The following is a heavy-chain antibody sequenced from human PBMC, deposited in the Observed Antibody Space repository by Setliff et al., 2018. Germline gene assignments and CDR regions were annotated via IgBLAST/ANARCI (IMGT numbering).Heavy chain of an antibody. CDR1: GGSISSYY. V-gene: IGHV4-4*08. CDR3: ARAPPNRYSGSYEYFYMDV. J-gene: IGHJ6*03. D-gene: IGHD1-26*01. CDR2: IYASGST. Sequence: LSLTCTVSGGSISSYYWSWIRQPPGKGLEWIGYIYASGSTNYNPSLKSRVTLSVDTSKNQFSLKVSSVTAADTAVYYCARAPPNRYSGSYEYFYMDVWGKGTTVTISS.